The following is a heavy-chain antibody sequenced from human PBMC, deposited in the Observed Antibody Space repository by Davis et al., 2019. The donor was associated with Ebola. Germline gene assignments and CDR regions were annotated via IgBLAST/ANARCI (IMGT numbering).Heavy chain of an antibody. CDR1: GFSFENSW. CDR3: GGAWK. V-gene: IGHV3-23*01. J-gene: IGHJ4*02. D-gene: IGHD1-1*01. CDR2: ISASGVST. Sequence: GESLKISCVVSGFSFENSWMTWVRQAPGKGLEWVSAISASGVSTYYADSVKGRFTISRDNSRNTLYLQMNSLRDADTAVYYCGGAWKWGQGTLVTVSS.